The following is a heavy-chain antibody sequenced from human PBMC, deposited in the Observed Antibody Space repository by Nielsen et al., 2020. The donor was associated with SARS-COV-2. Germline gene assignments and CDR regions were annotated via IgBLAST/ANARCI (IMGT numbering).Heavy chain of an antibody. D-gene: IGHD6-6*01. V-gene: IGHV3-13*04. CDR3: ARLAESSSSDGAFDY. CDR2: IGTAGDT. J-gene: IGHJ4*02. CDR1: GFTFSSYD. Sequence: GESLNISCAASGFTFSSYDMHLVRQATGKGLEWVSAIGTAGDTYYPGTVKGRFTIPREKAKNSLYLQINSLRAGDTAVYYCARLAESSSSDGAFDYWGQGTLVTVSS.